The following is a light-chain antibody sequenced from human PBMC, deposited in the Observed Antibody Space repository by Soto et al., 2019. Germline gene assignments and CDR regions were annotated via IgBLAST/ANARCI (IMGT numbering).Light chain of an antibody. CDR2: ATS. V-gene: IGKV1-39*01. Sequence: IQLTQSPSSLSASVGDRVTITCRTSQSISAYLNWYRQKPGQAPELLIYATSNLHSGVPSRFSGSGSVTEFTHTINSLQPEDLATYYCQQSHSSEYSFGHGTRLEIK. J-gene: IGKJ2*01. CDR3: QQSHSSEYS. CDR1: QSISAY.